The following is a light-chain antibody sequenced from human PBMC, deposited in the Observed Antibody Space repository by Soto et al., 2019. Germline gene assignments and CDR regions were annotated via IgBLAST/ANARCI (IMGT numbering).Light chain of an antibody. Sequence: QAVVTQPPSVSGAPGQRVTISCTGSSSNIGAGYDVHWYQQLPGTAPKLLIYGNSNRPSGVPDRFSGSKSGTSAALAITGLQAEDEADYYCQSYDSSRSGVVFGGGTKLTVL. CDR3: QSYDSSRSGVV. CDR1: SSNIGAGYD. V-gene: IGLV1-40*01. CDR2: GNS. J-gene: IGLJ2*01.